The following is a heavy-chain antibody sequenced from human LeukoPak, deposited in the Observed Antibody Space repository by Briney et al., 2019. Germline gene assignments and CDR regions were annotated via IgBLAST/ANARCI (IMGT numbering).Heavy chain of an antibody. J-gene: IGHJ4*02. V-gene: IGHV4-59*01. D-gene: IGHD6-19*01. Sequence: SETLSLTCTVSGGSISSYYWSWIRQPPGKGLEWIGYIYYSGSTNYNPSLKSRVTISVDTSKNQFSLKLSSVTAADTAVYYCARGESSGWTRAFHYWGQGTLVTVSS. CDR2: IYYSGST. CDR1: GGSISSYY. CDR3: ARGESSGWTRAFHY.